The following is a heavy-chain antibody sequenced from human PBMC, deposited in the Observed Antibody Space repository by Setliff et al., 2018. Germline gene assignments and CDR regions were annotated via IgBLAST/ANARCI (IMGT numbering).Heavy chain of an antibody. V-gene: IGHV7-4-1*02. CDR3: ARASRFGTTMWRGDYYMDV. D-gene: IGHD3-10*01. J-gene: IGHJ6*03. CDR1: GYTLTTYF. Sequence: GASVKVSCKASGYTLTTYFMNWMRQAPGQGLEWMGWINTNTGNPSYAQGFTGRFVFSLDTSVSTAYLQISSLKAEDTAIYYCARASRFGTTMWRGDYYMDVWGKGTTVTVSS. CDR2: INTNTGNP.